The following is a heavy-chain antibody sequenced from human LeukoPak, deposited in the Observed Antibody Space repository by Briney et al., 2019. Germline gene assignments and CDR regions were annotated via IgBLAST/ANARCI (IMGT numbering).Heavy chain of an antibody. D-gene: IGHD2-8*01. CDR3: ARGYYNFDS. V-gene: IGHV4-59*01. Sequence: SETLSLTCTVSGGSISGFYWTWIRQPPGKGLEWIGNIDYSGSTNYHPSHKSRVTISVDTSKKLLSLKLSSVTAADTAVYYCARGYYNFDSWGQGTLVTVSS. CDR2: IDYSGST. CDR1: GGSISGFY. J-gene: IGHJ4*02.